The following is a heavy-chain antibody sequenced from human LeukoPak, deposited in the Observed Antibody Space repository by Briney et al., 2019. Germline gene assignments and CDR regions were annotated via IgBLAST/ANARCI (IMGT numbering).Heavy chain of an antibody. J-gene: IGHJ4*02. D-gene: IGHD3-10*01. CDR1: GGSISSGDYS. Sequence: PSETLSLTCTVSGGSISSGDYSWSWIRQPPGKGLEWIGYIYYSGSTYYNPSLKSRVTISVDTSKNQFSLKLSSVTAADTAVYCCARQGRYGSAFDYWGQGTLDTVSS. CDR2: IYYSGST. V-gene: IGHV4-30-4*01. CDR3: ARQGRYGSAFDY.